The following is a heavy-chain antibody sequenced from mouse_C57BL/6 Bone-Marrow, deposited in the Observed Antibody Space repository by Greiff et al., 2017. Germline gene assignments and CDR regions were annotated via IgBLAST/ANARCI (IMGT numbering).Heavy chain of an antibody. CDR1: GFSFNTYA. D-gene: IGHD1-1*01. CDR3: VRRPDYGSSTDWYFDV. Sequence: EVQRVESGGGLVQPKGSLKLSCAASGFSFNTYAMNWVRQAPGKGLEWVARIRSKSNNYATYYADSVKDRFTISRDDSESMLYLQMNNLKTEDTAMYYCVRRPDYGSSTDWYFDVWGTGTTVTVSS. CDR2: IRSKSNNYAT. J-gene: IGHJ1*03. V-gene: IGHV10-1*01.